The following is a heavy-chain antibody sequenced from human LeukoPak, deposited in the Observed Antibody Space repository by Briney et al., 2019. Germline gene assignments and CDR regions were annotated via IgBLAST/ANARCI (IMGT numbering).Heavy chain of an antibody. Sequence: GASVKVSCKASGYTFTSYYMHWVRQAPGQGLEWMGGIIPIFGTANYAQKFQGRVTITADESTSTAYMELSSLRSEDTAVYYCARGRGSSWYPFGPWGQGTLVTVSS. J-gene: IGHJ5*02. CDR2: IIPIFGTA. CDR1: GYTFTSYY. CDR3: ARGRGSSWYPFGP. V-gene: IGHV1-69*13. D-gene: IGHD6-13*01.